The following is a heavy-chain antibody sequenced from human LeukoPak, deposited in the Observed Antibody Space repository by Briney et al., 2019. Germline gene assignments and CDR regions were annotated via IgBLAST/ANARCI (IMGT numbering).Heavy chain of an antibody. CDR2: IYSGGST. CDR3: ARVTSSSWYYYFDY. J-gene: IGHJ4*02. Sequence: GGSLRLSCAASGFTVSSNYMSWVRQAPGKGLEWVSVIYSGGSTYYADSVKGRFTISRDNSKNTLYLQMNSLRAEDTAVYYCARVTSSSWYYYFDYWGQGTQVTVSS. D-gene: IGHD6-13*01. V-gene: IGHV3-53*01. CDR1: GFTVSSNY.